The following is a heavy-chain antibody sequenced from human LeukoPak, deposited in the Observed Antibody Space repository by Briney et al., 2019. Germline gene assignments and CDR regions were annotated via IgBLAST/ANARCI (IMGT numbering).Heavy chain of an antibody. CDR1: GGSISSYY. V-gene: IGHV4-59*01. CDR3: ARLINAGIAALGY. J-gene: IGHJ4*02. CDR2: IYYSGST. D-gene: IGHD6-25*01. Sequence: SETLSLTCTVSGGSISSYYWNWIRQPPGKGLEWIGNIYYSGSTNYNPSLKSRVTISVDTSKNQFSLKLSSVTAADTAVYYCARLINAGIAALGYWGQGTLVTVSS.